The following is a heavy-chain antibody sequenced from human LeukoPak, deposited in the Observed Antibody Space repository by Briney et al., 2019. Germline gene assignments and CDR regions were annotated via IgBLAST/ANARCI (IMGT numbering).Heavy chain of an antibody. V-gene: IGHV1-69*13. D-gene: IGHD3-3*01. CDR2: IIPIFGTA. Sequence: SVKVSCKASGGTFSSYAISWVRQAPGQGLEWMGGIIPIFGTANYAQKFQGRVTITADESTSTAYTELSSLRSEDTAVYYCAREVSSKEIGVVIFLRPNWFDPWGQGTLVTVSS. J-gene: IGHJ5*02. CDR1: GGTFSSYA. CDR3: AREVSSKEIGVVIFLRPNWFDP.